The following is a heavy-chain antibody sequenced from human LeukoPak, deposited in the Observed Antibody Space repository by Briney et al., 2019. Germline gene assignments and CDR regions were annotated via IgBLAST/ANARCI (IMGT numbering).Heavy chain of an antibody. CDR1: GGTFSGYY. CDR3: ARLPVIVGAALEYYYYYMDV. CDR2: SNDSGGT. D-gene: IGHD1-26*01. Sequence: SQTLSLTCAVYGGTFSGYYWSWIRQPPGKRLEWVGESNDSGGTNYNPSLKSRVTISADKSKNQVSLKLTSVTAADTAVYYCARLPVIVGAALEYYYYYMDVWGQGTTVTVSS. V-gene: IGHV4-34*01. J-gene: IGHJ6*03.